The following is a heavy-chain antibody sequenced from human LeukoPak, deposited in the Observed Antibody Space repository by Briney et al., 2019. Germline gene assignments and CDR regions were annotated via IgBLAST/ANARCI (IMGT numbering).Heavy chain of an antibody. V-gene: IGHV4-4*02. CDR2: IYQSGST. CDR3: ARDIWGRDYYDSSGNN. J-gene: IGHJ4*02. D-gene: IGHD3-22*01. CDR1: GGSISSNKW. Sequence: SGTLSLTCAVSGGSISSNKWWSWVRQSPGKGLEWIGEIYQSGSTNYNPSLKSRVTISVDKSKNQFSLRLSSVTAADTAVYYCARDIWGRDYYDSSGNNWGQGTLVTVSS.